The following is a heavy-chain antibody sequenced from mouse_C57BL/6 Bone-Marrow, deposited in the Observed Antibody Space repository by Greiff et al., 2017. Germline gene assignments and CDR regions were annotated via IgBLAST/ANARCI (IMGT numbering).Heavy chain of an antibody. CDR2: IHPSDSDT. J-gene: IGHJ2*01. D-gene: IGHD1-1*01. Sequence: QVQLQQSGAELARPGASVKLSCKASGYTFTSYGISWVKQRTGQGLEWIGRIHPSDSDTNYNQKFKGKATLTVDKSSSTAYMQLSSLTSEDSAVYYCAIPFITTEGGYWGQGTTLTVSS. CDR1: GYTFTSYG. CDR3: AIPFITTEGGY. V-gene: IGHV1-74*01.